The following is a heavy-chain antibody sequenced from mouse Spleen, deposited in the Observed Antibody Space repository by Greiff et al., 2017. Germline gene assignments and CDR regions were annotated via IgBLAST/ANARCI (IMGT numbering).Heavy chain of an antibody. CDR3: ARQYGSSYNYFDY. J-gene: IGHJ2*01. D-gene: IGHD1-1*01. V-gene: IGHV5-9*01. CDR1: GFTFSSYA. CDR2: ISSGGGNT. Sequence: EVMLVESGGGLVKLGGSLKLSCAASGFTFSSYAMSWVRQTPEKRLEWVATISSGGGNTYYPDSVKGRFTISRDNAKNTLYLQMSSLKSEDTAMYYCARQYGSSYNYFDYWGQGTTLTVSS.